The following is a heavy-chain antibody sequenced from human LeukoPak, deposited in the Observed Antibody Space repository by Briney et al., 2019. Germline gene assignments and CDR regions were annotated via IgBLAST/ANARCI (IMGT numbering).Heavy chain of an antibody. CDR1: GLIFSDAW. CDR3: TKDPPLTGGVYSAY. J-gene: IGHJ4*02. Sequence: PGGSLRLSCVASGLIFSDAWMNWVRQAPGKGLEWVGRIKSKVDGGTVDYAAPVKGRFTISRDDSKSTLYPQLNSLKTEDSAVYYCTKDPPLTGGVYSAYWGQGTLVTVSS. D-gene: IGHD7-27*01. V-gene: IGHV3-15*07. CDR2: IKSKVDGGTV.